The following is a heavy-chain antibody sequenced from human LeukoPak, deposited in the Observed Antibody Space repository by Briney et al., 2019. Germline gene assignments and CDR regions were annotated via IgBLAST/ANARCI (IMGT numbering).Heavy chain of an antibody. V-gene: IGHV1-46*01. CDR1: GYTFTSYY. Sequence: ASVKVSCKASGYTFTSYYVHWVRQAPGQGLEWMGIINPSGGSTSYAQKFQGRVTMTRDMSTSTVYMELSSLRSEDTAVYYCARATGQFSTALNWFDPWGQGTLVTVSS. J-gene: IGHJ5*02. CDR2: INPSGGST. CDR3: ARATGQFSTALNWFDP. D-gene: IGHD2-21*02.